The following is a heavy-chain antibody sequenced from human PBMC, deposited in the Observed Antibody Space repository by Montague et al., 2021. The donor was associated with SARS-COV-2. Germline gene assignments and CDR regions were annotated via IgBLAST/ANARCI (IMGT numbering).Heavy chain of an antibody. Sequence: SETLSLTCAVSGASISSTNWWTWVRQPPGKGLGWIGEMYHTGITNYNPYLMSRVTISLDESKNQFSLKMTSVTAADTAVYYCASRSIAVAYYFDNWGQGALVPVSS. V-gene: IGHV4-4*02. CDR1: GASISSTNW. D-gene: IGHD6-19*01. CDR2: MYHTGIT. J-gene: IGHJ4*02. CDR3: ASRSIAVAYYFDN.